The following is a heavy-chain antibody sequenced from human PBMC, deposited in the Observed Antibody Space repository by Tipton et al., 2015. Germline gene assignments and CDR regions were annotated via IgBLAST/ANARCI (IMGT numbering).Heavy chain of an antibody. Sequence: LRLSCAASRFTFSNYWMSWVRQAPGKGLEWVANIKQDGSEKYYVDSVKGRFTISRDNAKNSLYLQMNSLRAEDTAAYFCARFLSSESYYDYWGQGTLVTVSS. V-gene: IGHV3-7*01. CDR2: IKQDGSEK. CDR1: RFTFSNYW. CDR3: ARFLSSESYYDY. D-gene: IGHD3-10*01. J-gene: IGHJ4*02.